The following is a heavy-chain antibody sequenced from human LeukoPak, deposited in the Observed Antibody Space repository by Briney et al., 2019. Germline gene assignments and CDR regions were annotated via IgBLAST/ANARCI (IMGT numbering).Heavy chain of an antibody. CDR2: MNPNSGNT. CDR1: GYTFTSYD. V-gene: IGHV1-8*01. D-gene: IGHD3-3*01. J-gene: IGHJ6*02. CDR3: ARTRYDFWSGSQPNVYGMDV. Sequence: ASVKVSCKASGYTFTSYDINWVRQATGQGLEWMGWMNPNSGNTGYAQKFQGRVTMTRNTSISTAYMELSSLRSEDTAVYYCARTRYDFWSGSQPNVYGMDVWGQGTTVTVSS.